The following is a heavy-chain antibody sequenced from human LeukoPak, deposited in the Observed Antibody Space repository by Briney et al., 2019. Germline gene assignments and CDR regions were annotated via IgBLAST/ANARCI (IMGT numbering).Heavy chain of an antibody. CDR2: IDYSGST. Sequence: SETLSLTCAVYGGSFSGYYWSWIRQPPGKGLEWIGYIDYSGSTNYNASLKSRVTISVDLSRSQFSLRLSSVTAADTAVYYCARDIGIASAGTSYYYYMDVWGRGTTVTVSS. V-gene: IGHV4-59*01. CDR3: ARDIGIASAGTSYYYYMDV. CDR1: GGSFSGYY. D-gene: IGHD6-13*01. J-gene: IGHJ6*03.